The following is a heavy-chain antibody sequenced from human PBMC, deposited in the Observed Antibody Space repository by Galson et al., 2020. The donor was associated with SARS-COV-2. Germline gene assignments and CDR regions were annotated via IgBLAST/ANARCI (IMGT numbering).Heavy chain of an antibody. CDR3: ASSLLWFGEPPFF. CDR2: ISYDGSHK. CDR1: GFTFSSYA. D-gene: IGHD3-10*01. V-gene: IGHV3-30*01. Sequence: GGSLRLSCAASGFTFSSYAMHWVRQAPGKGLEWVAVISYDGSHKYYADSVKGRFTISRDNSKNTLYLQMTSLRAEDTAVYYCASSLLWFGEPPFFWGQGTLVTVSS. J-gene: IGHJ4*02.